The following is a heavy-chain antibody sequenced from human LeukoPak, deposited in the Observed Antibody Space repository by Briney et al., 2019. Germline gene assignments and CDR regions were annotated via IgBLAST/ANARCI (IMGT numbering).Heavy chain of an antibody. CDR3: ARVGTGYSSGPVDY. J-gene: IGHJ4*02. D-gene: IGHD6-19*01. V-gene: IGHV4-4*07. CDR2: IYTSGST. Sequence: SETLSLTCTVSGGSISSYYWSWIRQPAGKGLEWIGRIYTSGSTNYNPSLKSRVTMSVDTSKNQFSLKLSSVTAADTAVYYCARVGTGYSSGPVDYWGQGTLVTASS. CDR1: GGSISSYY.